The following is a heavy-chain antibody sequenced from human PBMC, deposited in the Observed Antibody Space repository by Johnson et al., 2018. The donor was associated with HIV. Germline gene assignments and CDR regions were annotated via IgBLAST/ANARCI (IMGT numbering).Heavy chain of an antibody. V-gene: IGHV3-30*18. D-gene: IGHD6-13*01. CDR3: AKDGGARGSSWYEGVFDI. J-gene: IGHJ3*02. CDR1: GFSFGTYA. Sequence: QVQLVESGGGVVQPGRSLRLSCAASGFSFGTYAMHWVRQAPGKGLEWVAVISHDGYNEDYVDSVKGRFTISRDNAKNTLYLQMNSLRAEDTAVYYCAKDGGARGSSWYEGVFDIWGQGTMVTVSS. CDR2: ISHDGYNE.